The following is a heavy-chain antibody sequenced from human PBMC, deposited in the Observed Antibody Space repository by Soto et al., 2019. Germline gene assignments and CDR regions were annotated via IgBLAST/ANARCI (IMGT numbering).Heavy chain of an antibody. CDR3: ARETGYCSGGSCYLYFDY. CDR2: TYYRSKWYN. Sequence: PSQTLSLTCAISGDSVSSNSAAWNWIRQSPSRGLEWLGRTYYRSKWYNDYAVSVKSRITINPDTSKNQFSLKLSSVTAADTAVYYCARETGYCSGGSCYLYFDYWGQGTLVTVSS. D-gene: IGHD2-15*01. J-gene: IGHJ4*02. V-gene: IGHV6-1*01. CDR1: GDSVSSNSAA.